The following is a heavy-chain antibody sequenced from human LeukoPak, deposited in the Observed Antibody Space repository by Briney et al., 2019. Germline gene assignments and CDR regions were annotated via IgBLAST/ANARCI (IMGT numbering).Heavy chain of an antibody. CDR3: ARRLTQYDCFDP. CDR1: GDSVSSNSVT. J-gene: IGHJ5*02. Sequence: SETLTLTCAISGDSVSSNSVTWNWITQSPSRGLEWLGRTYYRSTWYNDYAVSVRGRITVNPDTSKNQFSLHLNSVTPEDTAVYYCARRLTQYDCFDPWGQGILVTVSS. CDR2: TYYRSTWYN. V-gene: IGHV6-1*01. D-gene: IGHD2-2*01.